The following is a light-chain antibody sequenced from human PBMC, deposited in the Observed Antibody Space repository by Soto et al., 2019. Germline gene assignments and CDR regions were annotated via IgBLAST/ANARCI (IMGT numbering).Light chain of an antibody. CDR3: QQYSAYPFT. V-gene: IGKV1-16*02. Sequence: DIQMTQSPSSLSASVGDRVTITCRASQDISNYVAWFQQKPARPPKSLIYAASSLQSGVPSKFSGSGSGTDFTLTISSLQPEDFATYFCQQYSAYPFTFGPGTKVDIK. CDR2: AAS. CDR1: QDISNY. J-gene: IGKJ3*01.